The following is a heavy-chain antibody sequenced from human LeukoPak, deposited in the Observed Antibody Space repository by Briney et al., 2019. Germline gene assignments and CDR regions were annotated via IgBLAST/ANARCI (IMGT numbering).Heavy chain of an antibody. Sequence: ASVKVSCKASGYTFTSYYMHWVRQAPGQGLEWMGLINPTGGTTGYAQKFQGRVTMTRDMSTSTDYMELSSLRSEDTAIYYCARDNSVGDNAWWFDPWGQGTLVTVSS. CDR1: GYTFTSYY. D-gene: IGHD1-26*01. J-gene: IGHJ5*02. CDR3: ARDNSVGDNAWWFDP. CDR2: INPTGGTT. V-gene: IGHV1-46*01.